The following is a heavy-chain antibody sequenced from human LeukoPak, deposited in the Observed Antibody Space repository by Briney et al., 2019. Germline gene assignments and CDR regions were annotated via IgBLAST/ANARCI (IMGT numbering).Heavy chain of an antibody. Sequence: GGSLRLSCAASGFTFNNYAMNWVRQAPGKGLEWVSAISPGGSDTYYADSLRGRFTISRDNSKKTLSLQMSSLRAEDSAVYYCAKRGGYETMAAFDYWGQGTLVTVSS. CDR2: ISPGGSDT. CDR3: AKRGGYETMAAFDY. J-gene: IGHJ4*02. V-gene: IGHV3-23*01. CDR1: GFTFNNYA. D-gene: IGHD3-10*01.